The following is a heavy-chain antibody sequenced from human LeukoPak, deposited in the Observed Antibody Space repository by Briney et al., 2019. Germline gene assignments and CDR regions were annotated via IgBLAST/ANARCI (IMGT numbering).Heavy chain of an antibody. V-gene: IGHV4-34*01. D-gene: IGHD3-10*01. CDR3: ARGGTMVRGVIIPKNYYYGMDV. J-gene: IGHJ6*04. CDR2: INHSGST. CDR1: GGSFSGYC. Sequence: SETLSLTCAVYGGSFSGYCWSWIRQPPGKGLEWIGEINHSGSTNYNPSLKSRVTISVDTSKNQFSLKLSSVTAADTAVYYCARGGTMVRGVIIPKNYYYGMDVWGKGTTVTVSS.